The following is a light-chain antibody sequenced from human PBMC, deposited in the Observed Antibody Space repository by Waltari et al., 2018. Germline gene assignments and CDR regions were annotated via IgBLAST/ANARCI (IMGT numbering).Light chain of an antibody. J-gene: IGKJ1*01. V-gene: IGKV3-20*01. CDR3: QKYERLPAT. Sequence: EIVLTQSPGTLSLSPGERATLSCRASQCVGRSLVGYQQKPGQAPRLLIYDVSRRATCIPDRFSGSGYGTDFSLTISRLEPEDFAVYYCQKYERLPATFGQGTTVEIK. CDR2: DVS. CDR1: QCVGRS.